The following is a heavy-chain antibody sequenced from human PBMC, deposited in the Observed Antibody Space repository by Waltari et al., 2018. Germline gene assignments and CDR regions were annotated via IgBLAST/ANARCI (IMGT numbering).Heavy chain of an antibody. CDR1: GFTLSSYE. Sequence: EVQLVESGGGLVQPGGSLRLSCAASGFTLSSYEMNWVRQAPGKGLEWVSYISSSGSTIYYADSVKGRFTISRDNAKNSLYLQMNSLRAEDTAVYYCARDLMGYFDYWGQGTLVTVSS. J-gene: IGHJ4*02. V-gene: IGHV3-48*03. CDR2: ISSSGSTI. D-gene: IGHD3-10*01. CDR3: ARDLMGYFDY.